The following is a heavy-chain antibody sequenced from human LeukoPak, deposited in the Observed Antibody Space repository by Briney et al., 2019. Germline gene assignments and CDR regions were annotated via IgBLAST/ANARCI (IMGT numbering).Heavy chain of an antibody. CDR1: GYTLSDSS. CDR3: ATDLRSGYHLFDD. J-gene: IGHJ4*02. Sequence: ASVKVSCKISGYTLSDSSMHWVRQAPGKGLEWMGGFEPEDDETIYAQKFQGRVTMTEDTSTDTGFMELSNLTSDDTAVYYCATDLRSGYHLFDDWGQGTLVTVFS. D-gene: IGHD3-22*01. V-gene: IGHV1-24*01. CDR2: FEPEDDET.